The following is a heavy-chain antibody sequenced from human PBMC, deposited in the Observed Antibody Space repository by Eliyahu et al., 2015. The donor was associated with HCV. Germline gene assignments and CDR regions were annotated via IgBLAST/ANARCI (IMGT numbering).Heavy chain of an antibody. J-gene: IGHJ5*02. CDR3: AHQTWSLTTYSSSAQGWFDP. CDR1: GFSLSTSGVG. V-gene: IGHV2-5*02. D-gene: IGHD6-6*01. Sequence: QITLKESGPTLVKPTQTLTLTCTFSGFSLSTSGVGVGWIRQPPGKALEWLALIYWDDDKRYSPSLKSRLTITKDTSKNQVVLTMTNMDPVDTATYYCAHQTWSLTTYSSSAQGWFDPWGQGTLVTVSS. CDR2: IYWDDDK.